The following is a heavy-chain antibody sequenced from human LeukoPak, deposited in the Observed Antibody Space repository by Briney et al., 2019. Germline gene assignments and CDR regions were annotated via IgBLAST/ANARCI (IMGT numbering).Heavy chain of an antibody. CDR2: ISSSSSYI. V-gene: IGHV3-21*01. Sequence: GGSLRLSCAASGFTFSSYSMNWVRQAPGKGLEWVSSISSSSSYIYYADSVKGRFTISRDNAKNLLYLQMNSLRAEDTAVYYCARSAVTTPPPFDYWGQGTPVTVSS. CDR3: ARSAVTTPPPFDY. D-gene: IGHD4-11*01. CDR1: GFTFSSYS. J-gene: IGHJ4*02.